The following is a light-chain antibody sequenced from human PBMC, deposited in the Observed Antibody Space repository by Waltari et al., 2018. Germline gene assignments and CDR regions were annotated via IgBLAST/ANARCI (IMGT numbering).Light chain of an antibody. J-gene: IGLJ2*01. CDR1: SSDVGGYTY. CDR3: SAYAGSDNLV. Sequence: QSALTQPPSASGSPGQSVTISCTGTSSDVGGYTYVSWYQQHPGKAPQLMIYEVTKRPSGVPDRFSGSKSGNTASLTGSGLQAEDEAHYYCSAYAGSDNLVFGGGTKVTVL. V-gene: IGLV2-8*01. CDR2: EVT.